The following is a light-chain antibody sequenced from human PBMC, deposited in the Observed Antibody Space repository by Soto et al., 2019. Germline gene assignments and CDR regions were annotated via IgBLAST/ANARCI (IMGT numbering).Light chain of an antibody. V-gene: IGKV3-20*01. CDR3: QQYGSSPLT. CDR2: GAS. J-gene: IGKJ4*01. Sequence: EIVLTQSPGTLSMSPWERATLSCSASQSVSSSYLAWYQQKPGQAPRLPIYGASSRATGIPDRFSRSGSGTDFTLTISRLEPEDLAVYYCQQYGSSPLTLGGGTRWIS. CDR1: QSVSSSY.